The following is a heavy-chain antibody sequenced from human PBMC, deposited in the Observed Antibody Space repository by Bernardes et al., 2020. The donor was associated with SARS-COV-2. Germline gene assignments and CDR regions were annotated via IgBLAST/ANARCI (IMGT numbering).Heavy chain of an antibody. CDR3: AKDPYDSSGYYYGFDY. CDR1: GFTLSSYA. CDR2: ISGSGGRT. D-gene: IGHD3-22*01. V-gene: IGHV3-23*01. J-gene: IGHJ4*02. Sequence: GGSLRRPCAASGFTLSSYAMSWVRQAPGEGLEWVSAISGSGGRTYYADSVKGRFTISRDNSKNTLYLQMNSLRAEDTAVYYCAKDPYDSSGYYYGFDYWGQGTLVTVSS.